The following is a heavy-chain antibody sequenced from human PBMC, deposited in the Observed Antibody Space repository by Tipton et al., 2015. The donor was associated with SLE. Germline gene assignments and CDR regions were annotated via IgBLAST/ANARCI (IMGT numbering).Heavy chain of an antibody. CDR3: AGYSSSPVLDY. J-gene: IGHJ4*02. CDR1: GGSFSGYY. CDR2: INHSGST. D-gene: IGHD6-6*01. Sequence: TLSPTCAVYGGSFSGYYWSWIRQPPGKGLEWIGEINHSGSTNYNPSLKSRVTISVDTSKNQFSLKLSSVTAADTAVYYCAGYSSSPVLDYWGQGTLVTVSS. V-gene: IGHV4-34*01.